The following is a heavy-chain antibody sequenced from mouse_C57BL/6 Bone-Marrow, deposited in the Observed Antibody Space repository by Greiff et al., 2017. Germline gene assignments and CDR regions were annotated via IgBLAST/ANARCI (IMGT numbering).Heavy chain of an antibody. CDR1: GFTFSDYG. V-gene: IGHV5-17*01. CDR2: ISSGSSTI. D-gene: IGHD2-2*01. J-gene: IGHJ2*01. CDR3: ARYGYEGY. Sequence: EVQLQESGGGLVKPGGSLKLSCAASGFTFSDYGMHWVRQAPEKGLEWVAYISSGSSTIYYADTVKGRFTISRDNAKNTLFLQMTSLRSEDTAMYYCARYGYEGYWGQGTTLTVSS.